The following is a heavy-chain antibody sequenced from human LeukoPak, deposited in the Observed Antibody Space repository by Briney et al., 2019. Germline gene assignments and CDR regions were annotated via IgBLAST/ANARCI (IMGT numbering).Heavy chain of an antibody. CDR3: ARGHFVGLLWFGELLYPGYFDY. J-gene: IGHJ4*02. Sequence: PSETLSLTCSVSGYSVSSGFYWGWIRKPPGKGLEWIGTIFHTGSTYYNPSLKSRVTISVDTSKNQFSLKLSSVTAADTAVYYCARGHFVGLLWFGELLYPGYFDYWGQGTLVTVSS. CDR1: GYSVSSGFY. CDR2: IFHTGST. V-gene: IGHV4-38-2*02. D-gene: IGHD3-10*01.